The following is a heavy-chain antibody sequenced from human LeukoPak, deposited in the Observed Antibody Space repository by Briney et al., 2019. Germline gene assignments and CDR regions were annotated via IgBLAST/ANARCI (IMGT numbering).Heavy chain of an antibody. CDR3: ARATPSIHYGMDV. CDR1: GFTVSNNY. V-gene: IGHV3-53*01. J-gene: IGHJ6*02. CDR2: IYSGGTT. D-gene: IGHD3-3*02. Sequence: PGGSLRLSCAASGFTVSNNYLSWVRQAPGKGLEWVSIIYSGGTTYYADSVKGRFTISRDDSNNTLYLQMNSLRAEDTAVYYCARATPSIHYGMDVWGQGTTVTVSS.